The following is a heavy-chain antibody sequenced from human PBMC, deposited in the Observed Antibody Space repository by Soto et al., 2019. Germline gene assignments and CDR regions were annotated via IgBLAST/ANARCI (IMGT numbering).Heavy chain of an antibody. J-gene: IGHJ6*02. V-gene: IGHV5-10-1*01. D-gene: IGHD1-1*01. CDR1: GYSITSYW. Sequence: PGESLKISCKGSGYSITSYWISWVRQMPGKGLEWMGWVDPSDSYTNYSPSFQGHVTISADKSISTAYLQWSSLKASDTAMYYCARQVGTPTSYGMDVWGQGTTVTVSS. CDR2: VDPSDSYT. CDR3: ARQVGTPTSYGMDV.